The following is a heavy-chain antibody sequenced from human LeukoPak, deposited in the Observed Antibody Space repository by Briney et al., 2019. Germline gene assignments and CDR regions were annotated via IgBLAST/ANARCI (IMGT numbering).Heavy chain of an antibody. D-gene: IGHD3-22*01. Sequence: GGSLRLSCAASGFTFSSYAMSWVRQAPGKGLEWVSAISGSGGSTYYADSVKGRFTISRDNSKNTLCLQMNSLRAEDTAVYYCAKARRDYDSSGYYYFDYWGQGTLVTVSS. CDR3: AKARRDYDSSGYYYFDY. CDR2: ISGSGGST. CDR1: GFTFSSYA. J-gene: IGHJ4*02. V-gene: IGHV3-23*01.